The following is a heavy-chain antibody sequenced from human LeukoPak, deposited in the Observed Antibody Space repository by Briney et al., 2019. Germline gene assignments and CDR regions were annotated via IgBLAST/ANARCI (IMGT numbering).Heavy chain of an antibody. CDR3: ARVRAAAIPYYFDS. D-gene: IGHD6-13*01. V-gene: IGHV4-34*01. CDR2: INHSGST. CDR1: GGSFSGYY. Sequence: SETLSLTCAVYGGSFSGYYWSWIRQSPGKGLEWIGEINHSGSTNYNPSLKSRVTISVDTSKTQFSLKLSSVTAADTAVYYCARVRAAAIPYYFDSWGQGTLVTVSS. J-gene: IGHJ4*02.